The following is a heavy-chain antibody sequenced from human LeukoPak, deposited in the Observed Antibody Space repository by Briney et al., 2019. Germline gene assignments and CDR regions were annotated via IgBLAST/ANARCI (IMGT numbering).Heavy chain of an antibody. CDR3: ARDKGYNYGHAFDY. CDR2: IWYDGSNK. Sequence: GGSLRLSCAASGFTFSTYGMDWVRQAPGKGVEWVTLIWYDGSNKYYAESVKGRFTISRDNSKNTMYLQMNRLRAEDTAVYYCARDKGYNYGHAFDYCGQGTLLTVSS. J-gene: IGHJ4*02. CDR1: GFTFSTYG. V-gene: IGHV3-33*01. D-gene: IGHD5-18*01.